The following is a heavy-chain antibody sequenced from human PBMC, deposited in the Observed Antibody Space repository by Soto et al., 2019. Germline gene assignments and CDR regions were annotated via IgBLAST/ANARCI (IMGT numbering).Heavy chain of an antibody. D-gene: IGHD3-10*01. CDR1: GFTFSTYA. CDR2: ISASGDST. Sequence: EVQLLESGGGLGQPGGSLRLSCAASGFTFSTYAMNWVRQAPGKGLEWVSAISASGDSTYYADSVKGRFPFSRDNSNNALYLQMNSLRPESLAVYYCAEISRGYGSWGSFVAWGEVTLVAVAS. V-gene: IGHV3-23*01. CDR3: AEISRGYGSWGSFVA. J-gene: IGHJ5*02.